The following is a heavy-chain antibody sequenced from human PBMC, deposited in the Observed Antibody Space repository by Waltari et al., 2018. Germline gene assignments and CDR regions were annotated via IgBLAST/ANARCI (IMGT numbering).Heavy chain of an antibody. CDR1: GGSISSYY. CDR3: ARVKRITIFGVVLYYFDY. J-gene: IGHJ4*02. D-gene: IGHD3-3*01. CDR2: IYSSGST. Sequence: QVQLQESGPGLVKPSETLSLTCTVSGGSISSYYWSWIRQTPGKGLEWIGYIYSSGSTNDNPSLKSRVTISVDTSKNQFSLKLSSVTAADTAVYYCARVKRITIFGVVLYYFDYWGQGTLVTVSS. V-gene: IGHV4-59*01.